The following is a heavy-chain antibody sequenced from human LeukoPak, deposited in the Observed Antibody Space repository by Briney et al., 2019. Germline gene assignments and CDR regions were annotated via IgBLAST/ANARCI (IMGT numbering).Heavy chain of an antibody. J-gene: IGHJ4*02. V-gene: IGHV3-7*04. CDR2: TKEDGSAT. CDR3: ARDSPGYLAYDS. Sequence: GGSLRLSCAASGYTFSTYWMTWVRQAPGKGPEWVAHTKEDGSATYNVDSVKGRFTIHRDNAKKSLYLQMSSRGAEDTAVYYCARDSPGYLAYDSWGQGTLVTVSS. CDR1: GYTFSTYW. D-gene: IGHD1-1*01.